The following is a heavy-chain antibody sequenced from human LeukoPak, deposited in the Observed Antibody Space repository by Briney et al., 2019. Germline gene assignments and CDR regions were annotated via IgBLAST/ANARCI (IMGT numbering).Heavy chain of an antibody. CDR2: IYHSGST. Sequence: SETLSLTCAVSGYSISSGYYWGWIRQPPGKGLQWIGSIYHSGSTYYNPSVKSRVTISVDTSKNQFSLKLSSVTAADTAVYYCARQDWGYKYPDYYYYMDVWGKGTTVTVSS. CDR1: GYSISSGYY. J-gene: IGHJ6*03. D-gene: IGHD5-24*01. CDR3: ARQDWGYKYPDYYYYMDV. V-gene: IGHV4-38-2*01.